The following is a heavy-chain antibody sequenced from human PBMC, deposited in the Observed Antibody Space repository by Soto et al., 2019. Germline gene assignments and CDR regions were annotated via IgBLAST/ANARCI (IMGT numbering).Heavy chain of an antibody. V-gene: IGHV1-69*17. CDR1: GDTFNSYV. J-gene: IGHJ4*02. Sequence: QVQLVQSGAEVKRPGSSVKVSCESSGDTFNSYVISWVRQAPGQGLEWMGGIIPIIGVTHYAQKFQGRVTISALSSPGTALMELTDLGFEDTALYYCARASLGARGADHWGQGTLVTVSS. CDR3: ARASLGARGADH. D-gene: IGHD3-16*01. CDR2: IIPIIGVT.